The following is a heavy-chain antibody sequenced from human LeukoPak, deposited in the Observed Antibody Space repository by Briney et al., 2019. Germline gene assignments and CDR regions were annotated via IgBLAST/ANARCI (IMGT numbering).Heavy chain of an antibody. D-gene: IGHD3-3*01. CDR3: ARVRGALFYGKVPPAAFDI. CDR1: GFTFSSYA. Sequence: PGGSLRLSCAASGFTFSSYAMHWVRQAPGKGLEWVAVISYDGSNKYYADSVKGRFTISTDNSKNTLYLQMNSLRAEDTAVYYCARVRGALFYGKVPPAAFDIWGQGTMVTVSS. V-gene: IGHV3-30-3*01. J-gene: IGHJ3*02. CDR2: ISYDGSNK.